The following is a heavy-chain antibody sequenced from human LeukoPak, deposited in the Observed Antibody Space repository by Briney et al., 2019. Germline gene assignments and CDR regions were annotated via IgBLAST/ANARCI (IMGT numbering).Heavy chain of an antibody. J-gene: IGHJ6*02. CDR2: ISAYNGNT. CDR3: ARDLYISPDYYYGMDV. V-gene: IGHV1-18*01. CDR1: GYTFTSYG. D-gene: IGHD3-16*01. Sequence: ASVKVSCKATGYTFTSYGISWVRQAPGQGLEWMGWISAYNGNTNYAQKLQGRVTMTTDTSTSTAHMELRSLRSDDTAVYYCARDLYISPDYYYGMDVWGQGTTVTVSS.